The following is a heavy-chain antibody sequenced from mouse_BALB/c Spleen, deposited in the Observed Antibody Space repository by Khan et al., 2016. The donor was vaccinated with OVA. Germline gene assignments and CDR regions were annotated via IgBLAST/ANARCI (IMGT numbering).Heavy chain of an antibody. J-gene: IGHJ2*01. Sequence: QVQLQQSGAELVKPGASVKMSCKASGYTSTSYTMHWVKQRPGQGLEWIGYINPSSGYTKYNQKFKDKATLTADKSSSTAYMQLSSLTSEDSAVYYCARKSTRASYWGQGTTRTVSS. D-gene: IGHD3-1*01. CDR2: INPSSGYT. CDR3: ARKSTRASY. CDR1: GYTSTSYT. V-gene: IGHV1-4*01.